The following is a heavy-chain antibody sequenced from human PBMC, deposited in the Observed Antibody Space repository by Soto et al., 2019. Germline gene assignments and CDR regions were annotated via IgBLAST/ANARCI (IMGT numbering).Heavy chain of an antibody. V-gene: IGHV4-34*01. CDR1: GGSFSGYY. Sequence: PSETLSLTCAVYGGSFSGYYWSWIRQPPGKGLEWIGEINHSGSTNYNPSLKSRVTISVDTSKNQFSLKLSSVTAADTAVYYCAGGSRGDYSSSPPGNYYYGMDVWGQGTTVTRLL. CDR2: INHSGST. CDR3: AGGSRGDYSSSPPGNYYYGMDV. D-gene: IGHD6-6*01. J-gene: IGHJ6*02.